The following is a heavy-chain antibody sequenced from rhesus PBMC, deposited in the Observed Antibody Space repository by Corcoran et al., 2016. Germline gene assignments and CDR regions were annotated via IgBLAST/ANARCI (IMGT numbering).Heavy chain of an antibody. V-gene: IGHV3S16*01. Sequence: EVQLVESGGGLVQPGGSLRLSCAASGFTFSSYGMSWVRQAPGKGLGWVSSISSASIYIYYADSVKGRFTISRDNAKNSLSLQMNSLRAEDTAVYYCTSVGIAAAEYYFDYWGQGVLVTVSS. CDR1: GFTFSSYG. J-gene: IGHJ4*01. CDR3: TSVGIAAAEYYFDY. D-gene: IGHD6-43*01. CDR2: ISSASIYI.